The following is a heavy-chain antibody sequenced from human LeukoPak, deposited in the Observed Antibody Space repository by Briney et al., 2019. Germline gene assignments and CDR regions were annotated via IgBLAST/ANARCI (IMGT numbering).Heavy chain of an antibody. CDR2: ISGGST. CDR1: GFTVSSNE. V-gene: IGHV3-38-3*01. Sequence: GGSLRLSCAASGFTVSSNEMSWVRQAPGKGLEWVSSISGGSTYYADSRKGRFTISRDNSKNTLYLQMNSLRAEDTAVYYCARDPLYCSGGSCYDYYYMDVWGKGTTVTVSS. D-gene: IGHD2-15*01. J-gene: IGHJ6*03. CDR3: ARDPLYCSGGSCYDYYYMDV.